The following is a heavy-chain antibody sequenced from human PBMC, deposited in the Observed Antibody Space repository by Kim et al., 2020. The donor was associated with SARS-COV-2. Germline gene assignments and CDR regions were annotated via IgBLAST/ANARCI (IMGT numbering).Heavy chain of an antibody. CDR3: ARGERGSGWTFDY. V-gene: IGHV3-21*01. J-gene: IGHJ4*02. D-gene: IGHD6-19*01. CDR2: ISSSSSYI. Sequence: LSLTCAASGFTFSSYSMNWVRPAPGKGLEWVSSISSSSSYIYYADSVKGRFTISRDNAKNSLYLQMNSLRAEDTAVYYCARGERGSGWTFDYWGQGTLVTVSS. CDR1: GFTFSSYS.